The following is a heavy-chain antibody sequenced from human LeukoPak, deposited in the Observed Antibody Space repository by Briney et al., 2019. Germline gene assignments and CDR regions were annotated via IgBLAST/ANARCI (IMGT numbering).Heavy chain of an antibody. CDR2: VWSDGSNR. J-gene: IGHJ4*02. Sequence: PGGSLRLSCAASGFTFNTYGMHWVRQAPGKGLEWIAVVWSDGSNRFYADSVEGRFTISRDDSKNTLYLQMNSLRAEDTAVYYCARGYSSSSWSLFDYWGQGTLVTVSS. V-gene: IGHV3-33*01. CDR3: ARGYSSSSWSLFDY. D-gene: IGHD6-6*01. CDR1: GFTFNTYG.